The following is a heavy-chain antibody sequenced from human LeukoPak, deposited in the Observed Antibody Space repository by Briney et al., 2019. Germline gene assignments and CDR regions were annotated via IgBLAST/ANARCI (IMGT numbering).Heavy chain of an antibody. CDR3: GRLARNAWYAVDY. Sequence: GGSLRLSCAASDFAFSFYWMTWVRQAPGEGLEWVANILPDGSEKYYLDSVKGRFTISRDNPTNSLYLQINSLRAEDTALYYCGRLARNAWYAVDYWGQGTLVTVSS. CDR2: ILPDGSEK. D-gene: IGHD6-19*01. J-gene: IGHJ4*02. CDR1: DFAFSFYW. V-gene: IGHV3-7*01.